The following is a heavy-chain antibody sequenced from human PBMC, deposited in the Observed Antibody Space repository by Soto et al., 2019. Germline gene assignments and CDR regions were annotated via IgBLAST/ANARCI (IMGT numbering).Heavy chain of an antibody. CDR2: ISGSGGST. CDR1: GFPFSSYA. D-gene: IGHD2-15*01. CDR3: AKPVVVDTIYYYYMDV. J-gene: IGHJ6*03. V-gene: IGHV3-23*01. Sequence: GGSLRLSSAASGFPFSSYAMSWVRPAPGKGLEWVSAISGSGGSTYYADSVKGRFTISRDNSKNTLYLQMNRLRAEDTAVYYCAKPVVVDTIYYYYMDVWGRGTTVTVSS.